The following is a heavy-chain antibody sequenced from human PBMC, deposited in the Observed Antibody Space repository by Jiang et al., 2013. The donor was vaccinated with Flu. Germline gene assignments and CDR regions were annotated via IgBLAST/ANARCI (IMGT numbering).Heavy chain of an antibody. V-gene: IGHV4-39*07. D-gene: IGHD5-12*01. CDR1: GGSITSDDYY. CDR3: ARAEKYSGFELPYFVS. CDR2: IYYSGGT. J-gene: IGHJ4*02. Sequence: GPGLVKPSETLSLTCTVSGGSITSDDYYWVWIRQPPGKGLEWIGSIYYSGGTYYNPSLKSRVTLLVDTSKNHFSLKLRFVTAADTAVYYCARAEKYSGFELPYFVSWGQGILVTVSS.